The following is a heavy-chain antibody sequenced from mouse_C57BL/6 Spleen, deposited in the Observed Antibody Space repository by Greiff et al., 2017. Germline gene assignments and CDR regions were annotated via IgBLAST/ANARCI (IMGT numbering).Heavy chain of an antibody. CDR3: TRNRWDPSWFAY. CDR2: IRNKANNHAT. D-gene: IGHD4-1*01. Sequence: EVQGVESGGGLVQPGGSMKLSCAASGFTFSDAWMDWVRQSPEKGLEWVAEIRNKANNHATYYAESVKGRFTISRDDSKSSVYLQMNSLRAEDTVIYYCTRNRWDPSWFAYWGQGTLVTVSA. V-gene: IGHV6-6*01. J-gene: IGHJ3*01. CDR1: GFTFSDAW.